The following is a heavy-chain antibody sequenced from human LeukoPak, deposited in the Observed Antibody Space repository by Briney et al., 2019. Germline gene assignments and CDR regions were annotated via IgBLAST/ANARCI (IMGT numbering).Heavy chain of an antibody. V-gene: IGHV1-18*01. CDR3: ARGTYYYGSGGYNYFDY. CDR2: ISAHDGDT. J-gene: IGHJ4*02. D-gene: IGHD3-10*01. Sequence: GASVKVSCKASGYTFTSYGIIWVRQAPGQGLEGMGWISAHDGDTNYAQNLQGRVTMATDTSTRTAYMELRSLRSDDTAVYYRARGTYYYGSGGYNYFDYWGQGTLVTVSS. CDR1: GYTFTSYG.